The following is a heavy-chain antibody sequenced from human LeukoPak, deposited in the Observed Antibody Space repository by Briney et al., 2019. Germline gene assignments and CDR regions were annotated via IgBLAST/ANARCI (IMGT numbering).Heavy chain of an antibody. Sequence: TGGSLRLSCAASGFNLGAFWMSWVRQAPGKGLEWVANIKEDGSTKFYVDSVKGRFTISRDNAKNSLYLQMNSLRAEDTAMYFCARDGGYCSGITCPGDLWGQGTLVTVSP. J-gene: IGHJ4*02. CDR1: GFNLGAFW. CDR3: ARDGGYCSGITCPGDL. D-gene: IGHD2-2*01. V-gene: IGHV3-7*01. CDR2: IKEDGSTK.